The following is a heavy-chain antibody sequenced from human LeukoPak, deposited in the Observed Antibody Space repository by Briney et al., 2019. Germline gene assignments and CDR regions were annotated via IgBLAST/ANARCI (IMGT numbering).Heavy chain of an antibody. D-gene: IGHD3-22*01. Sequence: PSETLSLTCTVSGGSISSYYWSWIRQPPGKGLEWIGYIYYSGSTNYNPSLKSRVTISVDTSKNQFSLKLSSVTAADTAVYYCARMRRYYYDSSGYCLDYWGQGTLVTVSS. CDR1: GGSISSYY. J-gene: IGHJ4*02. CDR3: ARMRRYYYDSSGYCLDY. CDR2: IYYSGST. V-gene: IGHV4-59*08.